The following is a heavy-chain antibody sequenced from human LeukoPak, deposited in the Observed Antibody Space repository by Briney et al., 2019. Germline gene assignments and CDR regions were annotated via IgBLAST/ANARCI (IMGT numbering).Heavy chain of an antibody. CDR2: ISSSGSTI. J-gene: IGHJ5*02. D-gene: IGHD3-3*01. V-gene: IGHV3-48*03. Sequence: PGGSLRLSYAASGFTFSSYEMNWVRQAPGKGLEWVSYISSSGSTIYYADSVKGRFTISRDNAKNSLYLQMNSLRAEDTAVYYCASLGITIFGVELNWFDPWGQGTLVTVSS. CDR3: ASLGITIFGVELNWFDP. CDR1: GFTFSSYE.